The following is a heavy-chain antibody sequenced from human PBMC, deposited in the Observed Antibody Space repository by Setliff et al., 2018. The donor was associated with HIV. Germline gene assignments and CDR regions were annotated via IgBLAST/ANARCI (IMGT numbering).Heavy chain of an antibody. J-gene: IGHJ5*02. CDR1: GDSISSGGFY. CDR2: IHYSGRT. CDR3: ARAPFRGGSFGWFDP. Sequence: TLSLTCTVSGDSISSGGFYCNWFRQYPEKGLEWIGWIHYSGRTNFNPSLRSRATMSFDTSKNQFSLNLTSVTAADTAVYYCARAPFRGGSFGWFDPWGQGTLVTVSS. D-gene: IGHD2-15*01. V-gene: IGHV4-31*03.